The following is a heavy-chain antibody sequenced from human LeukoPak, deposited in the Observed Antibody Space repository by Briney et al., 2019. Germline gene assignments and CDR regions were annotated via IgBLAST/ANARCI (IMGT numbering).Heavy chain of an antibody. V-gene: IGHV3-23*01. CDR2: ISGNGDST. CDR3: AKSYKYGSGSNYKSFDS. Sequence: GGSLRLSCAASGFTFSSYAMSWVRQAPGKGLEWVSVISGNGDSTYYTDSVKGRFTISRDNSKNTLYLQMNSLRVEDTAIYYCAKSYKYGSGSNYKSFDSWGQGALVTVSS. J-gene: IGHJ4*02. CDR1: GFTFSSYA. D-gene: IGHD3-10*01.